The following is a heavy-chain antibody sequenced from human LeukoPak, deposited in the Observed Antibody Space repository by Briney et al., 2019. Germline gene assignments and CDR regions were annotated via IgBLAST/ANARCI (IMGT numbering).Heavy chain of an antibody. CDR3: AIPHFSWSAFDI. V-gene: IGHV1-24*01. Sequence: ASVKVSCKVSGFTLTELSMHWVRQAPGKGLEWMGGFDPEDGETIYAQKFQGRVSMTEDTSTDTAYMELSSLRSEDTAVYYCAIPHFSWSAFDIWGQGTMVTVSS. J-gene: IGHJ3*02. CDR2: FDPEDGET. CDR1: GFTLTELS.